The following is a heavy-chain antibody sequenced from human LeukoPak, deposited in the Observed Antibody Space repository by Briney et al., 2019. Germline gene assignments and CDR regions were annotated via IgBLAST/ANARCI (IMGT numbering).Heavy chain of an antibody. Sequence: PGGSLRLSCAASGFTFSSYEMNWVRQAPGKGLEWVSYISSSGSTIYYADSVKGRFTISRDNAKNSLYLQMNSLGAEDTAVYYCARGGVEDYYYYGMDVWGQGTTVTVSS. J-gene: IGHJ6*02. D-gene: IGHD2-8*02. CDR2: ISSSGSTI. CDR1: GFTFSSYE. CDR3: ARGGVEDYYYYGMDV. V-gene: IGHV3-48*03.